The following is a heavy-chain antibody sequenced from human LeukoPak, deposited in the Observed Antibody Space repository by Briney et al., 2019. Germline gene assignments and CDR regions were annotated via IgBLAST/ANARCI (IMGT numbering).Heavy chain of an antibody. J-gene: IGHJ4*02. CDR1: GGSFSGYY. CDR3: ARDRAVGIPADGHEFDY. Sequence: LSLTCAVYGGSFSGYYWSWIRQAPGKGLEWISYISGSSTYTNYADSVKGRFTISRDNAKNSLYLQMNSLRAEDTAVYFCARDRAVGIPADGHEFDYWGQGTLVTVSS. CDR2: ISGSSTYT. D-gene: IGHD6-13*01. V-gene: IGHV3-11*05.